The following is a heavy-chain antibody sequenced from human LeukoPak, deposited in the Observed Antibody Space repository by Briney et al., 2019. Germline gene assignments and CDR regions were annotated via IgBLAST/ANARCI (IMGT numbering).Heavy chain of an antibody. CDR3: ARRRIVGTTKDAFDV. V-gene: IGHV3-30-3*01. CDR2: ISYDDGSNK. D-gene: IGHD1-26*01. J-gene: IGHJ3*01. Sequence: PGRSLRLSCAASGFIFISYAMHWVRQAPGKGLEWVAVISYDDGSNKYYADCVRGRFTISRDNSKNTLYLQMSSLRAEDTAVYYCARRRIVGTTKDAFDVWGQGTTVTVSS. CDR1: GFIFISYA.